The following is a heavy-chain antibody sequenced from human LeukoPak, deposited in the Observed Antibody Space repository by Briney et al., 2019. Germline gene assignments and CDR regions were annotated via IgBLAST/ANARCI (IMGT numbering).Heavy chain of an antibody. CDR3: AKDLSRPSAYISPPSD. J-gene: IGHJ4*02. CDR1: GFTFNSYA. D-gene: IGHD3-3*02. Sequence: GGSLRLSCAASGFTFNSYAMTWVRQAPGKGLEWVSAITGSGGSTYYADSVKGRFTISRDNSKNTLYLQMNSLRAEDTAVYYCAKDLSRPSAYISPPSDWGQGTLVTVSS. CDR2: ITGSGGST. V-gene: IGHV3-23*01.